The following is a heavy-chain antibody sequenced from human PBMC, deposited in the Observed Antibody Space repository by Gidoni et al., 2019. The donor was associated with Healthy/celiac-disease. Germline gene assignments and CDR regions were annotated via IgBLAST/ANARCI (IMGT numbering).Heavy chain of an antibody. J-gene: IGHJ3*02. D-gene: IGHD1-20*01. CDR3: ARPSITGTTRDAFDI. CDR2: IDPGDSDT. CDR1: GYSFTSYW. V-gene: IGHV5-51*01. Sequence: EVQLVQSGAEVKKPGESLKNSCKGSGYSFTSYWIGWVRQMPGKGLEWVGIIDPGDSDTRYSPSFQGQVTISADKSISTAYLQWSSLKASDTAMYYCARPSITGTTRDAFDIWGQGTMVTVSS.